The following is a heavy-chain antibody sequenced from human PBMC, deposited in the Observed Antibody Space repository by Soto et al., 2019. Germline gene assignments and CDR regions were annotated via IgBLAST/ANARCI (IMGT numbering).Heavy chain of an antibody. CDR1: GGSISSNY. Sequence: PSETLSLTCTVSGGSISSNYWTWIRQPPGKGLGWIGYVYNTGSTNYNPSLKSRVTISADTSKSQFSLKVNSMTAPDTAVYYCARYRREAVAGYTLDNWGQGILVTVS. J-gene: IGHJ4*02. CDR3: ARYRREAVAGYTLDN. V-gene: IGHV4-59*01. D-gene: IGHD6-13*01. CDR2: VYNTGST.